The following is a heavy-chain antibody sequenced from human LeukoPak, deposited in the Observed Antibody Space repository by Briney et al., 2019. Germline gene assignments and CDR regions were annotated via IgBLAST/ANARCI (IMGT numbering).Heavy chain of an antibody. CDR1: GFTFSSYA. J-gene: IGHJ4*02. D-gene: IGHD3-10*01. Sequence: GGSLRLSCAASGFTFSSYAMSWVRQVPGKGLEWVSAISGSGSDTYCADSVKGRFTISRDNSKSTLYLQMNSLRAEDTAVYYCAKDLGGEGGSGFPGYWGQGTLVTVSS. V-gene: IGHV3-23*01. CDR2: ISGSGSDT. CDR3: AKDLGGEGGSGFPGY.